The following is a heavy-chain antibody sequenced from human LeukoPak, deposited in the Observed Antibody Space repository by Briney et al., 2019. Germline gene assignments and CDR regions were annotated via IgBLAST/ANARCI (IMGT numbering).Heavy chain of an antibody. CDR2: ISNNGGYT. J-gene: IGHJ4*02. CDR3: AKQLGYCSDGSCYFPY. CDR1: GFTFSSSA. D-gene: IGHD2-15*01. Sequence: PGGSLRLSCAASGFTFSSSAMSWVRQAPGKGLEWVSAISNNGGYTYYADSVQGRFTISRDNSKSTLCLQMNSLRAEDTAVYYCAKQLGYCSDGSCYFPYWGQPTLVTASP. V-gene: IGHV3-23*01.